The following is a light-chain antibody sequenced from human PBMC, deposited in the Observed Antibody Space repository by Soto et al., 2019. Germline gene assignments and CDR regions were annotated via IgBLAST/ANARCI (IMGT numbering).Light chain of an antibody. J-gene: IGKJ1*01. V-gene: IGKV1-5*01. CDR1: QSISSW. Sequence: DIQMTQSPSTLSASVGDRVTITCRASQSISSWLAWYQQKPGKAPKLLIYDASYLERGVPSRFSGSGSGTEFTLTISGLQPDDLATYYCQQYNSFWTFGQGTKVE. CDR3: QQYNSFWT. CDR2: DAS.